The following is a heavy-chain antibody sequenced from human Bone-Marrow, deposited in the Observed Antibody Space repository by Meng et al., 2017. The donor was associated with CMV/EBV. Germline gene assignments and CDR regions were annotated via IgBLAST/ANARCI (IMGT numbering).Heavy chain of an antibody. D-gene: IGHD3-16*02. CDR1: GFTFSSYW. Sequence: GESLKISCAASGFTFSSYWMHWVRQAPGKGLVWVSRINSDGSSPSYADSVKGRFTISRDNAKNKLYLKMNSLSADDTAVYYCARDGKRGYLGYGMEVWGQGNMVTVAS. CDR2: INSDGSSP. V-gene: IGHV3-74*01. J-gene: IGHJ6*02. CDR3: ARDGKRGYLGYGMEV.